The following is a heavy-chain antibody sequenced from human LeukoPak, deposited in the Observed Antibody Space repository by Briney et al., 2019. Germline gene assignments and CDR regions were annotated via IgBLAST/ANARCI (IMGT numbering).Heavy chain of an antibody. J-gene: IGHJ6*02. Sequence: GGSLRLSCAASGVTFRSYAMSRFLHAPRKGLQGVSSISDSGGRTYYADSVKGRVTISRDNSKNTLYLQLNSLRAAATAMYYCAKVHLVGVNYYYYNAMDVWGQGTTVTVSS. CDR1: GVTFRSYA. CDR2: ISDSGGRT. CDR3: AKVHLVGVNYYYYNAMDV. V-gene: IGHV3-23*01. D-gene: IGHD1-26*01.